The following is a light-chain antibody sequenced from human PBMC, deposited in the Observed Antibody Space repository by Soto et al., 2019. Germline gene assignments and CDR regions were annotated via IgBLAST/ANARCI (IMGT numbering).Light chain of an antibody. CDR1: SSNIGRNT. J-gene: IGLJ7*01. Sequence: QSVLTQPPSASGTPGQRVTISCSGSSSNIGRNTVNWYQQLPGTAPKLLIYSNNQRPSGVPDRFSGSKSGTSASLAISGLQSEDEAEYYCAAWDDSLNGAVFGGGTQLTVL. CDR2: SNN. V-gene: IGLV1-44*01. CDR3: AAWDDSLNGAV.